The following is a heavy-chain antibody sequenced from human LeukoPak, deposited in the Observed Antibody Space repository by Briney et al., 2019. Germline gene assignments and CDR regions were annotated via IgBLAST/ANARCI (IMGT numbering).Heavy chain of an antibody. CDR2: GYAGGTT. J-gene: IGHJ3*02. CDR3: ARYVDPYDISPHAFDT. D-gene: IGHD3-22*01. CDR1: GGSINTITYF. Sequence: PSETLSLTCTVSGGSINTITYFWNWIRQPAGKRLEWIGRGYAGGTTYSNPSLRRPPSMSINTSSNQISLTLTSVTAADTAVYYCARYVDPYDISPHAFDTWGPGTVVTVSS. V-gene: IGHV4-61*02.